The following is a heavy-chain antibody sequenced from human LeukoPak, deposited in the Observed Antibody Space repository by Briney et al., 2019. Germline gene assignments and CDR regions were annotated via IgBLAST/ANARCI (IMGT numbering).Heavy chain of an antibody. J-gene: IGHJ4*02. CDR2: ISPSGTDT. CDR1: GXNFNSYA. V-gene: IGHV3-23*01. Sequence: GGSLRLSCAASGXNFNSYAVSWVRQAPGKGLEWVSAISPSGTDTYYADSVKGRLTISRDNSKNTLYLQMSSLRAEDSAVYYCAKRGGYETMAAFDYWGQGTLVTVSS. CDR3: AKRGGYETMAAFDY. D-gene: IGHD3-10*01.